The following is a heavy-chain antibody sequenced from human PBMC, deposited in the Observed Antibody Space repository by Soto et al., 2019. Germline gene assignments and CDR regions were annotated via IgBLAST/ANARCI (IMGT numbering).Heavy chain of an antibody. V-gene: IGHV3-73*02. CDR2: IRSKANNYAT. J-gene: IGHJ2*01. Sequence: EVQLVESGGGLVQPGGSLKLSCAASGFTFSGSAMHWVRQASGKGLEWVGRIRSKANNYATVYAASVKGRFTISRDDSMTTGRLQMNSLKTEDTAVYYCARHALQYCGGDCYLLPYFDLWGRGTLVTVSS. CDR3: ARHALQYCGGDCYLLPYFDL. CDR1: GFTFSGSA. D-gene: IGHD2-21*02.